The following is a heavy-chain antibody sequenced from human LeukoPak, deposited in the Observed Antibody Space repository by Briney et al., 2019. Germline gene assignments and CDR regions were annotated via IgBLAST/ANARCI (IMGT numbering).Heavy chain of an antibody. CDR3: ATVSVTYWGYPRGNWFDP. D-gene: IGHD1-26*01. Sequence: ASVKVSCKVSGYTLTELSMHWVRQAPGKGLEWMGGFDPEDGETIYAQKFQGRVTMTEDTSTDTAYMELSSLRSEDTAVYYCATVSVTYWGYPRGNWFDPWGQGTLVTVSS. V-gene: IGHV1-24*01. CDR1: GYTLTELS. CDR2: FDPEDGET. J-gene: IGHJ5*02.